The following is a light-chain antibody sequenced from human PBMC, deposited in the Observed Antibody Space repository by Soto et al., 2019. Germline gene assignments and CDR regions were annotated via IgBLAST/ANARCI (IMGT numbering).Light chain of an antibody. Sequence: DIQLTQSPSFLSASVGDRVTITCRASQGISSYLAWYQQKPGKAPKLLIYAASTLQSGVPSRFSGSGSGTEFTLTISSMQSADFATYYCQLLNRYLFTFGPGTKVDTK. CDR1: QGISSY. CDR3: QLLNRYLFT. V-gene: IGKV1-9*01. CDR2: AAS. J-gene: IGKJ3*01.